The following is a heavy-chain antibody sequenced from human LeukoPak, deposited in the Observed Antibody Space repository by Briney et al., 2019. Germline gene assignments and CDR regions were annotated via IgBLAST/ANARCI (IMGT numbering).Heavy chain of an antibody. CDR3: ARVWLTTVFSFDY. V-gene: IGHV4-39*07. D-gene: IGHD4-11*01. CDR1: NGSISNTDYS. CDR2: TYYSGAT. Sequence: PSGALSLTCTVSNGSISNTDYSWGWIRQPPGKRLEWLVSTYYSGATLYNPSLKSRVSISIDTSKNQFSLKLSSVTAADTAVYYCARVWLTTVFSFDYWGQGTLVTVSS. J-gene: IGHJ4*02.